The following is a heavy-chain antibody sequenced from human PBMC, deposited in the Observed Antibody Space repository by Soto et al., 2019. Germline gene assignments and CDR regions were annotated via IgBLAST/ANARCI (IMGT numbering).Heavy chain of an antibody. CDR3: ARDFPAEDWFDP. Sequence: SQTLSLTCAISGDSVSSNHATWDWIRQSPSRGLEWLGRTYYRSKWYYDYALSVKSRITINPDTSNNQLSLQLNSVTPDDTAVYYCARDFPAEDWFDPWGQGTLVTVSS. V-gene: IGHV6-1*01. J-gene: IGHJ5*02. CDR1: GDSVSSNHAT. CDR2: TYYRSKWYY.